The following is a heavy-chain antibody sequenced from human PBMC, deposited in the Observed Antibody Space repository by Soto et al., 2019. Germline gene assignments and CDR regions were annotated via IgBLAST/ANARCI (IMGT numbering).Heavy chain of an antibody. CDR1: GFTFSNAW. J-gene: IGHJ4*02. CDR3: TTEDLRSISSSWYPY. V-gene: IGHV3-15*07. CDR2: IKSKTDGGTT. D-gene: IGHD6-13*01. Sequence: GGSLRLSCAASGFTFSNAWMNWVRQAPGKGLEWVGRIKSKTDGGTTDYAAPVKGRFTISRDDSKNTLYLQMNSLKTEDTAVYYCTTEDLRSISSSWYPYWGQGTLVTVSS.